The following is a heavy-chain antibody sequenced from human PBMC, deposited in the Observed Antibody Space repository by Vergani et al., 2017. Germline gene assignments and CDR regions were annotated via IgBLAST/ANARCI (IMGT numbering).Heavy chain of an antibody. CDR3: GGTMVRGVMLSPDRIYYYGMDV. CDR1: GGSISSYY. Sequence: QVQLQESGPGLVKPSETLSLTCTVSGGSISSYYWSWIRQPPGKGLEWIGYIYYSGSTNYNPSLKSRVTISVDTSKNQFSLKLSSVTAADTAVYYCGGTMVRGVMLSPDRIYYYGMDVWGQGTTVTVSS. CDR2: IYYSGST. D-gene: IGHD3-10*01. V-gene: IGHV4-59*01. J-gene: IGHJ6*02.